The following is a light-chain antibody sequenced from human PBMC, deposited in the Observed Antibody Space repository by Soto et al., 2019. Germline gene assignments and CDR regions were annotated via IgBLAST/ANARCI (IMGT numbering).Light chain of an antibody. Sequence: EILLTQSPGTLSLSPGERATLSCRASQSVSENYLAWYQQKPGQAPRLLVSAASSRATGIPDRFSGSGSGTDFTLTISRLEPEDFAVYYCQQYGTSPWTFCQGTKVEIK. V-gene: IGKV3-20*01. J-gene: IGKJ1*01. CDR3: QQYGTSPWT. CDR2: AAS. CDR1: QSVSENY.